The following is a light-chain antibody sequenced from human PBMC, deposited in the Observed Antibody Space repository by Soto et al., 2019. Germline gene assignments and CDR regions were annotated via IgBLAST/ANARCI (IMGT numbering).Light chain of an antibody. Sequence: DIQMTQSPSSLSASAGDRVTISCQASQDISHYLNWYQQKPGKAPKLLIDDAFNLETGVPSRFSGSGSGTDFTFTISSLQPEDIETYYCQQYDSFPRTFGQGTKVEIX. CDR2: DAF. CDR1: QDISHY. V-gene: IGKV1-33*01. J-gene: IGKJ1*01. CDR3: QQYDSFPRT.